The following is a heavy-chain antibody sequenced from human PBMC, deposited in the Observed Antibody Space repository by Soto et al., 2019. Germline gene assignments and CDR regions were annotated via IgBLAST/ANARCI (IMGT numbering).Heavy chain of an antibody. CDR3: ASFGYFVWGRGPNNYYYGMDV. J-gene: IGHJ6*02. V-gene: IGHV4-34*01. D-gene: IGHD3-16*01. Sequence: PSETLSLTCAVYGGSFSGYYWSWIRQPPGKGLEWIGEINHSGSTNYNPSLKSRVTISVDTSKNQFSLKLSSVTAADTAVYYCASFGYFVWGRGPNNYYYGMDVWAKGPRSPSP. CDR1: GGSFSGYY. CDR2: INHSGST.